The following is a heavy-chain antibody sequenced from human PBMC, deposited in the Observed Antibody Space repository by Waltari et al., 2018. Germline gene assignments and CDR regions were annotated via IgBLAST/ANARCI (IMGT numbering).Heavy chain of an antibody. CDR2: IIPILGIA. CDR1: GGTFSSYT. Sequence: QVQLVQSGAEVKKPGSSVKVSCKASGGTFSSYTISWVRQAPGQGLEWMGRIIPILGIANYAQKFQGRVTITADKSTSTAYMELSSLRSEDTAVYYCARDRSSSWQNQFDPWGQGTLVTVSS. J-gene: IGHJ5*02. D-gene: IGHD6-13*01. V-gene: IGHV1-69*08. CDR3: ARDRSSSWQNQFDP.